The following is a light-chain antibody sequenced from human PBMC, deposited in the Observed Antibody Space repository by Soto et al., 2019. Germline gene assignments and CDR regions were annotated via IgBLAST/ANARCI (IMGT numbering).Light chain of an antibody. V-gene: IGKV3-11*01. CDR3: QQRSNWPLIT. CDR1: QSVSSY. Sequence: EIVLTQSPATLSLSPGERATLSCRASQSVSSYLAWYQQKPGQAPRLLIYDASNRATGIPARFSGSGPGTDFSLTISSLEPEDFAVYYCQQRSNWPLITFGQGTRLEIK. J-gene: IGKJ5*01. CDR2: DAS.